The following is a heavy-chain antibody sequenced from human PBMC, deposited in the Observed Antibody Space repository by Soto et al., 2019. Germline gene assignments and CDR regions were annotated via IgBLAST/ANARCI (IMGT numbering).Heavy chain of an antibody. Sequence: PGGSLRLSCAASGFTFSSYEMDWVRQAPGKGLEWVAYMSASGGTIFYADSVKGRFTISRDNADKSLYLQMNSLRAEDTAIYYCTKEKSQMDSGYDAFDIWGRGTMVTVSS. CDR1: GFTFSSYE. V-gene: IGHV3-48*03. D-gene: IGHD5-12*01. J-gene: IGHJ3*02. CDR3: TKEKSQMDSGYDAFDI. CDR2: MSASGGTI.